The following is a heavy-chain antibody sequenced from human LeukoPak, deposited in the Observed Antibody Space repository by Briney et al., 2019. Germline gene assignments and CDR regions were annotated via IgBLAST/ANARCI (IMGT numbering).Heavy chain of an antibody. V-gene: IGHV4-34*01. CDR1: IDTFTNYY. D-gene: IGHD1-26*01. J-gene: IGHJ5*02. Sequence: PSETLSLTCAVDIDTFTNYYWNWIRQTPGKGLEWIGEVNDSGGTNINPSLRSRVILSVDTSKNQFSLKLISVTAADTAVYYCARGQGATLPQVGKNWFDPWGQGTRVIVSS. CDR3: ARGQGATLPQVGKNWFDP. CDR2: VNDSGGT.